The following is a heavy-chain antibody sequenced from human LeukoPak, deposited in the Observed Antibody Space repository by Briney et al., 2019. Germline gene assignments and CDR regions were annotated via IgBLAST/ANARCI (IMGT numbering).Heavy chain of an antibody. CDR2: IYYSGST. Sequence: KASETLSLTCTLSGGSISSYYWSWIRQPPGKGLEWIGYIYYSGSTNYNPSLKSRVTISVDTSKNQFSLKLSSVTAADTAVYYCARGLEWLLYFDYWGQGTLVTVSS. V-gene: IGHV4-59*01. CDR1: GGSISSYY. D-gene: IGHD3-3*01. J-gene: IGHJ4*02. CDR3: ARGLEWLLYFDY.